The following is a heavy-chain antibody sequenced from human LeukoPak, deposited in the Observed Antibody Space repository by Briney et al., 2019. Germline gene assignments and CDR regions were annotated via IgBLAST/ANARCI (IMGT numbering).Heavy chain of an antibody. D-gene: IGHD2-21*01. CDR2: ISSSSSYI. CDR1: GFTSSSYS. CDR3: ASLLDFDY. V-gene: IGHV3-21*01. Sequence: GGSLRPSCAASGFTSSSYSMNWVRQAPGKGLEWVSSISSSSSYIYYADSVKGRFTISRDNAKNSLYLQMNSLRAEDTAVYYCASLLDFDYWGQGTLVTVSS. J-gene: IGHJ4*02.